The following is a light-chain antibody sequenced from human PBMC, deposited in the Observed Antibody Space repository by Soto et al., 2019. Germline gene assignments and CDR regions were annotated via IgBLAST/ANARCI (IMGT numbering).Light chain of an antibody. CDR2: KAS. Sequence: EIQMTQSPATLSGTVGDRVTITCRASQTISSWLAWYQQKPGKAPKLLIYKASTLKSGVPSRFSGGGSGTEITLTISSLQPGDFATYYCQQYSSRSTFGQGTKVDIK. CDR3: QQYSSRST. V-gene: IGKV1-5*03. CDR1: QTISSW. J-gene: IGKJ1*01.